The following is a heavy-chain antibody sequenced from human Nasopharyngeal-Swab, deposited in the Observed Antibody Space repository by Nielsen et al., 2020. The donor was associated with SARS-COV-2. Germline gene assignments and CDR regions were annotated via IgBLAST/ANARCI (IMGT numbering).Heavy chain of an antibody. J-gene: IGHJ4*02. Sequence: ASVKVSCKASGYSFTGYYLHWVRQAPGQGLEWVGCINPYNGDTFYSQNFQGRVTVTRDTSRSTAYIDLSRLRSDDTAVYYCARDYYDNYDSDFWGQGTLVTVSS. CDR2: INPYNGDT. CDR1: GYSFTGYY. V-gene: IGHV1-2*02. CDR3: ARDYYDNYDSDF. D-gene: IGHD3-22*01.